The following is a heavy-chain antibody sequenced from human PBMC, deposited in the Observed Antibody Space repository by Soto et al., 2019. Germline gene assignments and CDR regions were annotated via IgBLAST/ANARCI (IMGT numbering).Heavy chain of an antibody. V-gene: IGHV5-51*01. J-gene: IGHJ6*02. CDR2: IYPGDSDT. Sequence: GESLKISCKGSGYSFTNYWIGWVRQMPGKGLEWMGIIYPGDSDTKYNPSFQGQVTISADKSITTTYLRWTSLKASDTAIYYCAASIFYYGMDVWGQGTTVTVSS. CDR1: GYSFTNYW. CDR3: AASIFYYGMDV.